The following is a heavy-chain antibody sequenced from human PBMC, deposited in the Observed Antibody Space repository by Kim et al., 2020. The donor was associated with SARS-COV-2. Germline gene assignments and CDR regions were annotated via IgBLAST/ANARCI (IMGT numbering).Heavy chain of an antibody. Sequence: GGSLRLSCAASGFTFSLHAMTWVRQAPGKGLEWVSGVSASGGTTFYADSVKGRFTIPRDNSKDTLYLDMSDLRAEETATYYCAKAHETEFGGMIPFSYF. CDR3: AKAHETEFGGMIPFSYF. CDR2: VSASGGTT. J-gene: IGHJ4*01. D-gene: IGHD3-16*01. CDR1: GFTFSLHA. V-gene: IGHV3-23*01.